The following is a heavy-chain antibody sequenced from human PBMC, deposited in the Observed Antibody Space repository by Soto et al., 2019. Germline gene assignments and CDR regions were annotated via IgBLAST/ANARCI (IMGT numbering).Heavy chain of an antibody. CDR1: GGSFNSHS. V-gene: IGHV1-69*08. Sequence: QVQLVQSGAEVRKPGSSVKVSCEASGGSFNSHSFSWVRQAPGLGLEWVGRIIPILGITNHAQKFRGRVTISADKSTSSVYMELSSMRSEDTAVYYFAKDVRGIQLGDYDVIWDVDVLGRGTLVTVSS. CDR3: AKDVRGIQLGDYDVIWDVDV. J-gene: IGHJ2*01. D-gene: IGHD3-16*01. CDR2: IIPILGIT.